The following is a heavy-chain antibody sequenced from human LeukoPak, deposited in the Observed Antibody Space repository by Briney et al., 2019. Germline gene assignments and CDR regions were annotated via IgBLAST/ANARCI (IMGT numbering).Heavy chain of an antibody. J-gene: IGHJ3*02. D-gene: IGHD3-22*01. CDR2: ISSSSSTI. Sequence: GGSLRLSCAASGFTFSSYSMNWVRQAPGKGLEWVSYISSSSSTIYYADSVKGRFTISRDNAKNSLYLQMNSLRAEDTAVYYCAREELYYDSSGYYSPYGAFDIWGQGTMVIVSS. V-gene: IGHV3-48*04. CDR1: GFTFSSYS. CDR3: AREELYYDSSGYYSPYGAFDI.